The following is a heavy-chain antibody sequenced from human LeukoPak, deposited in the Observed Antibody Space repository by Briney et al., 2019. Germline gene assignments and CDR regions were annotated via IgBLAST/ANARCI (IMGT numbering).Heavy chain of an antibody. J-gene: IGHJ4*02. V-gene: IGHV3-7*01. D-gene: IGHD5-12*01. CDR3: AREWWLRGFDY. Sequence: QPGGSLRLSCGVSGFTFSDYWMNWVRQAPGKGLEWVASIKQDGSEKSYVDSVKGRFTISRDNAKNSLYLQMNSLRAEDTAVYYCAREWWLRGFDYWGQGTLVTVSS. CDR2: IKQDGSEK. CDR1: GFTFSDYW.